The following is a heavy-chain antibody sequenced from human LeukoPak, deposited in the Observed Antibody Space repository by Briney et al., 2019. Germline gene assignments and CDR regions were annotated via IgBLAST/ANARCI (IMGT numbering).Heavy chain of an antibody. D-gene: IGHD1-1*01. V-gene: IGHV3-7*01. J-gene: IGHJ4*02. CDR2: IKEDGTEK. Sequence: PEGSLRLSCAGSGFTFSDFWMTWVRQTPGKGLEWVANIKEDGTEKNLVDSVKGRFTISRDNTKNLLFLEMNNLRGDDTANYCVRESRPGGAMGLYHNLDYWGQGTLVAVSS. CDR1: GFTFSDFW. CDR3: VRESRPGGAMGLYHNLDY.